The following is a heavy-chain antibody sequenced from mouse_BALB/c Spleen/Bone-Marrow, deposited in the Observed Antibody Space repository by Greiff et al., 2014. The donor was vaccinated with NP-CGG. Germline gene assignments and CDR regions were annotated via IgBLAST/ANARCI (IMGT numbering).Heavy chain of an antibody. Sequence: EVKLVESGGALVQPGGSLKLSCATSGFSFSDYYMYWVRQTPEKRLEWVAYISDSGGSSYYPDTVKGRFTISRDNAKNTLYLQMSRLKYEDTAMYYCARLGDYSYFDYWGQGTTLTVSS. V-gene: IGHV5-12*02. CDR2: ISDSGGSS. J-gene: IGHJ2*01. CDR1: GFSFSDYY. CDR3: ARLGDYSYFDY. D-gene: IGHD1-1*01.